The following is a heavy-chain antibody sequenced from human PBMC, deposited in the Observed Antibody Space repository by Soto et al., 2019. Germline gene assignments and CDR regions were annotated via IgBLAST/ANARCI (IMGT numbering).Heavy chain of an antibody. J-gene: IGHJ4*02. D-gene: IGHD6-13*01. CDR2: ISGSGGST. Sequence: GGSLRLSCAASGFAFSSYAMSWVRQAPGKGLEWVSAISGSGGSTYYADSVKGRVTISRDNSKNTLYLQMNSLRADDTAVYYCAKVGAAAGKVSHYFDYWGQGTLVTVSS. CDR3: AKVGAAAGKVSHYFDY. CDR1: GFAFSSYA. V-gene: IGHV3-23*01.